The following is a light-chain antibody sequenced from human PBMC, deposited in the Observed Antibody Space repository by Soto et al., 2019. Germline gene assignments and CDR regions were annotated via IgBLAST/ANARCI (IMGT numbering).Light chain of an antibody. CDR1: SSDVGGYNY. V-gene: IGLV2-14*01. CDR3: SSYTTSTTRV. CDR2: DVS. Sequence: QSALTQPASVSGSPGQSITISCTGTSSDVGGYNYVSWYQQHPGKAPKLMIYDVSNRPSGVSNRFSGSKSGNTASLTISGLQAEDEAVYYCSSYTTSTTRVFGGGTKLTVL. J-gene: IGLJ2*01.